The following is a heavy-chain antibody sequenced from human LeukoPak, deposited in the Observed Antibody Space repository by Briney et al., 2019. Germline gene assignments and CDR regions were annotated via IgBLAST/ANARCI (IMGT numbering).Heavy chain of an antibody. J-gene: IGHJ3*02. D-gene: IGHD3-3*01. CDR1: GFMFTNYN. Sequence: PGGSLRLSCAASGFMFTNYNMNWVRQAPGKGLEWLSYINTGSNTIYYADSVKGRFTISRDNAKNSLYLQMSSLRVEDTAVYYCARGSDRDDFDIWGQGTLVTVSS. V-gene: IGHV3-48*01. CDR2: INTGSNTI. CDR3: ARGSDRDDFDI.